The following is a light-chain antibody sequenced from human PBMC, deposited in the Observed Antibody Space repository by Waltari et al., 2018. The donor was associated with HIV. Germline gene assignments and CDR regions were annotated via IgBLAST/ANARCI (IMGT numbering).Light chain of an antibody. J-gene: IGKJ1*01. CDR3: QQYFKSPRT. CDR1: QSLFYSSNNGNY. CDR2: WSS. Sequence: DIVMTQSPDFLAVSLGERATINCKSSQSLFYSSNNGNYLAWYQQKPGQPPKLLIYWSSTRKSGVPDRFSGSGSGTDFTLTISSLQAEDAAVYYCQQYFKSPRTFGQGTKVEIK. V-gene: IGKV4-1*01.